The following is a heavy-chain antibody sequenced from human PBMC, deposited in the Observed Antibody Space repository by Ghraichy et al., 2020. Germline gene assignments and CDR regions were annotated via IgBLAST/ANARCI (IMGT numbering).Heavy chain of an antibody. CDR3: ARGFIAARCKD. D-gene: IGHD6-6*01. Sequence: SETLSLTCGVYGGSFSGYYWTWIRQTPGKGLEWIGEINQSGDNNYNPSLKSRVTISVDTSKNQLSLKLTSVTAAETAVYYCARGFIAARCKDWGQGTLVTVSS. V-gene: IGHV4-34*01. J-gene: IGHJ4*02. CDR1: GGSFSGYY. CDR2: INQSGDN.